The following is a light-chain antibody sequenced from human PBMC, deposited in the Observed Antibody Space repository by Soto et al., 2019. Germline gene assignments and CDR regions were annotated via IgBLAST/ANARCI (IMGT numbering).Light chain of an antibody. CDR2: EVT. V-gene: IGLV2-14*01. J-gene: IGLJ1*01. Sequence: QSALTQPASVSGSPGQSITISCTGGSSDIGGYNYVSWFQQHPGKAPKLMIYEVTNRPSGVSNRFSGAKSGSTASLTISGLQAEDEADYYCSSYTSSNTLVVGTGTELTVL. CDR3: SSYTSSNTLV. CDR1: SSDIGGYNY.